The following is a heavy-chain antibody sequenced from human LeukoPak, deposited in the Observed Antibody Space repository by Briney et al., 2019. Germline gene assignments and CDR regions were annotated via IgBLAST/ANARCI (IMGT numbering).Heavy chain of an antibody. V-gene: IGHV1-8*01. CDR1: GYTFTSYD. CDR3: ARRGGGSYYYGMDV. Sequence: ASVKVSCKASGYTFTSYDINWVRQATGQGLEWMGWMNPNSGNTGYAQKFQGRVTMARNTSISTAYMELSSLRSEDTAVYYCARRGGGSYYYGMDVWGQGTTVTVSS. D-gene: IGHD4-23*01. CDR2: MNPNSGNT. J-gene: IGHJ6*02.